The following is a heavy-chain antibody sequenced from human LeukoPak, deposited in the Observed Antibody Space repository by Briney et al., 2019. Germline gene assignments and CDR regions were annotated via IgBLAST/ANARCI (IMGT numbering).Heavy chain of an antibody. CDR3: ARDDRVIASDY. J-gene: IGHJ4*02. Sequence: GGSLRLSCAASGFTFSSYSTNWVRQAPGKGLEWVSSISSSSSYIYYADSVKGRFTISRDNAKNSLCLQMNSLRAEDTAVYYCARDDRVIASDYWGQGTLVTVSS. V-gene: IGHV3-21*01. D-gene: IGHD2-21*01. CDR2: ISSSSSYI. CDR1: GFTFSSYS.